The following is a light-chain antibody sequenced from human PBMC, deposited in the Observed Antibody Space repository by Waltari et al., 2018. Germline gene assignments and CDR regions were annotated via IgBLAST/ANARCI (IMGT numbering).Light chain of an antibody. CDR3: SSYTSTNTLIV. CDR1: SSDVGTYNY. V-gene: IGLV2-14*03. CDR2: DVT. J-gene: IGLJ6*01. Sequence: QSALTQPASVSGSPGQSITISCTGTSSDVGTYNYVSWYQQHPGKAPKLMIYDVTNRPSGVSNRFSGSKSGNTASLTISGLQAEDEADYYCSSYTSTNTLIVFGSGTKVTVL.